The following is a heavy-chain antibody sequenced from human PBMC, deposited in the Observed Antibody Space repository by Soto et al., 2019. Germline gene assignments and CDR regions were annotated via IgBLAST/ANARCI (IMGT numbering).Heavy chain of an antibody. CDR3: ARDGTYYDILTGYFNWFDP. Sequence: ASVKVSCKASGYTSTSYGISWVRQAPGQWLEWMGWISAYNGNTNYAQKLQGRVTMTTDTSTSTAYMELRSLRSDDTAVYYCARDGTYYDILTGYFNWFDPWGQGTLVTVSS. D-gene: IGHD3-9*01. CDR2: ISAYNGNT. J-gene: IGHJ5*02. V-gene: IGHV1-18*01. CDR1: GYTSTSYG.